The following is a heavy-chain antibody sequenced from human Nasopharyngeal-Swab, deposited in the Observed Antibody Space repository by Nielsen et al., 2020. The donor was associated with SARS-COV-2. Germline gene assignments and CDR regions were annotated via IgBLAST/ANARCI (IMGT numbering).Heavy chain of an antibody. V-gene: IGHV3-66*01. Sequence: GGSLRLSYAASGFTVSSNYMSWVRQAPGKGLEWVSVIYSGGSTYYADSVKGRFTISRDNSKSTLYLQMNSLRAEDTAVYYCARTVPAAISGYYYYYMDVWGKGTTVTVSS. CDR1: GFTVSSNY. CDR2: IYSGGST. CDR3: ARTVPAAISGYYYYYMDV. D-gene: IGHD2-2*01. J-gene: IGHJ6*03.